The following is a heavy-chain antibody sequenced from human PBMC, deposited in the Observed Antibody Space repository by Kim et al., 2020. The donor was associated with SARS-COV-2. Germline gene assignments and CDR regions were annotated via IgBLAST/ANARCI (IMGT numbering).Heavy chain of an antibody. V-gene: IGHV4-59*08. J-gene: IGHJ6*03. CDR1: GTPITTYY. CDR3: ASHVTFWFAGFMKV. D-gene: IGHD3-10*01. Sequence: SETLSLTCTVSGTPITTYYWSWIRQSPGKGLEWIGSIYHNGNTKDNPSLRSRLTISIDTSNNQFSLRLRSVTAADTAVYYCASHVTFWFAGFMKVWGKGT. CDR2: IYHNGNT.